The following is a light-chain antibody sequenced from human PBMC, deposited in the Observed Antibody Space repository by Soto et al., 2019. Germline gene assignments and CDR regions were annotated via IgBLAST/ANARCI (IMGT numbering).Light chain of an antibody. CDR2: GPS. CDR1: QSISTNN. V-gene: IGKV3-20*01. CDR3: QRYGPSPYT. Sequence: VLTQSPGTLSLSPGERATLSCRASQSISTNNLAWYQHKPGQAPRLLLFGPSIRATATPDRFTGSGSGTDFTVTITAVEPEDFAVYYCQRYGPSPYTFGQGTKLEIK. J-gene: IGKJ2*01.